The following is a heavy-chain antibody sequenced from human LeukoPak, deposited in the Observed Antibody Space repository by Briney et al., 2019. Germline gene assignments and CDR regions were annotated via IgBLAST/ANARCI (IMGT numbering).Heavy chain of an antibody. J-gene: IGHJ4*02. CDR1: GFTPVDYD. Sequence: GGSLRLSCAASGFTPVDYDMSWVRQAPGKGLEWVSGINWSGESTGYADSVKGRFTISRANAANVLYLQMNSLRAEDTALYYCARYLSAGGYSLGYWGRGTLVTVSS. D-gene: IGHD2-21*01. CDR2: INWSGEST. V-gene: IGHV3-20*04. CDR3: ARYLSAGGYSLGY.